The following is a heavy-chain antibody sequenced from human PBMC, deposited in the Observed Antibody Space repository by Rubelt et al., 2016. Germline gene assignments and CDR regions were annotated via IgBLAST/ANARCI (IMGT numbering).Heavy chain of an antibody. CDR2: ICGSGDRT. CDR1: GFNFAEFA. V-gene: IGHV3-23*04. J-gene: IGHJ4*02. Sequence: EVQLVESGGGLVKPGRSLRISCTSSGFNFAEFAMNWFRQAPGKGLEWVSGICGSGDRTYYADSVKGRFTISRDISKSMLDLQMNSLGAEDTAVYYCATSKVNSGSCGAVLDYWGQGALVIVSS. D-gene: IGHD1-26*01. CDR3: ATSKVNSGSCGAVLDY.